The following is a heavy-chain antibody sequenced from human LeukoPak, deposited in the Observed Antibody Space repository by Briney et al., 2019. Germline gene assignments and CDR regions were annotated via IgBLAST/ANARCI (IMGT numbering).Heavy chain of an antibody. V-gene: IGHV1-2*02. Sequence: GASVKVSCKVSGYTLTELSMHWVRQAPGQGLEWMGWINPNSGGTNYAQKFQGRVTMTRDTSISTAYMELSRLRSDDTAVYYCARVFQVLEWSDYWGQGTLVTVSS. D-gene: IGHD3-3*01. CDR1: GYTLTELS. CDR3: ARVFQVLEWSDY. J-gene: IGHJ4*02. CDR2: INPNSGGT.